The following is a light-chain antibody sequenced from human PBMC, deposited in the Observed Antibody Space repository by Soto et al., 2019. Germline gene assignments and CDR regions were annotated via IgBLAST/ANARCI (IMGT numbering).Light chain of an antibody. CDR3: SSYTSSHIFV. V-gene: IGLV2-14*03. J-gene: IGLJ1*01. Sequence: QSVLTQPASVSGSPGQSITISCTGTSSDVGANTYVSWYLQRPGEVTRLMVYDVYYRPSGVSNRFSGSKSGNTASLTISGLQAEDEGDYYCSSYTSSHIFVFGSGTKVTV. CDR1: SSDVGANTY. CDR2: DVY.